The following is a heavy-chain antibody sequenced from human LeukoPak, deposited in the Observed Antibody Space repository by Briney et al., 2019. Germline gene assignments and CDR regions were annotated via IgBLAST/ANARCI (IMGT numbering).Heavy chain of an antibody. D-gene: IGHD4-11*01. Sequence: ASVKISCKASGYTFRGNYIHWLRQAPGQGLEWMGWIYANNGDTKSAQKFQGRVTMSRDTSISTAYMDLSSLSPGDAAVYYCARDPSSVTLYFFDYWGQGTLVSVS. V-gene: IGHV1-2*02. CDR1: GYTFRGNY. J-gene: IGHJ4*02. CDR2: IYANNGDT. CDR3: ARDPSSVTLYFFDY.